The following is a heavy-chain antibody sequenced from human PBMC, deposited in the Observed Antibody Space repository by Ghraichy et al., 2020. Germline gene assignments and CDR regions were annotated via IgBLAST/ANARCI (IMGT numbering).Heavy chain of an antibody. D-gene: IGHD3-10*01. V-gene: IGHV3-49*03. CDR2: IRSKTYGETT. J-gene: IGHJ4*02. CDR1: GFTFATYN. Sequence: GGSPRLSCTTSGFTFATYNVHWFRQAPGKGLEWIAFIRSKTYGETTQYVASVQGRFTVSRDDSKSIAYLQMNSLKTEDTAVYYCASVPYYNSPPAHWGQETLVTVSS. CDR3: ASVPYYNSPPAH.